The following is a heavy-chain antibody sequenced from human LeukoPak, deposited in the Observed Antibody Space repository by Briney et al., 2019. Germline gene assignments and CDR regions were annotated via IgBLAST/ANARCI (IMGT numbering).Heavy chain of an antibody. V-gene: IGHV4-59*01. CDR1: GGSISGYY. J-gene: IGHJ4*02. Sequence: PSETLSLTCTVSGGSISGYYWSWLRQPPGMPLEWIGYMYYSGNTNYNPSLKSRVTISVDTSKSQFSLKLRFVTAADTAVYYCARAGYDFWSGYRGPDYFDSWGQGTLVTVSS. CDR3: ARAGYDFWSGYRGPDYFDS. CDR2: MYYSGNT. D-gene: IGHD3-3*01.